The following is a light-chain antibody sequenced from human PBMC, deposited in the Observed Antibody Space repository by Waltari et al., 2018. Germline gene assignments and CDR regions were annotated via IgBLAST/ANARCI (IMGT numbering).Light chain of an antibody. J-gene: IGLJ3*02. CDR1: SSDIGAYNY. V-gene: IGLV2-14*01. Sequence: QSALTQPASVSGSPGQSITISCAGTSSDIGAYNYVSWYQQLPGKAPKLMIYKVSNRPSGGSNRFSGSKSGNTASLTISGLQAEDEADDHCTSYTSTSTLWVFGGGTKLTVL. CDR3: TSYTSTSTLWV. CDR2: KVS.